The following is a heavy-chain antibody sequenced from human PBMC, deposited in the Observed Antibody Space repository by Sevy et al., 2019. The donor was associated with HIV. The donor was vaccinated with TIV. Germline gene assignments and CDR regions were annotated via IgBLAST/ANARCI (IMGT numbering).Heavy chain of an antibody. CDR3: ARGGYYYDSSGYYPVFDY. J-gene: IGHJ4*02. D-gene: IGHD3-22*01. CDR1: GGSISGGSYY. V-gene: IGHV4-61*02. Sequence: SETLSLTCTVSGGSISGGSYYWSWIRQRAGKGLEWIGRIYTSGSTNYNPSLKSRVTISVDTSKNQFSLRLSSVTAADAAVYYCARGGYYYDSSGYYPVFDYWGQGSLVTVSS. CDR2: IYTSGST.